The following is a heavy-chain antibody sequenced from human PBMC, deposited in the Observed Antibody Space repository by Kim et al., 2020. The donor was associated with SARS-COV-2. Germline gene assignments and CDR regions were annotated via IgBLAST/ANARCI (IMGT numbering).Heavy chain of an antibody. CDR1: EFTFSDSA. J-gene: IGHJ6*02. Sequence: GGSLRLSCAASEFTFSDSAMHWVRQASGKGLEWVGRIRSKANNYATAYAASVKGRFTISRDDSKNTAYLQMNSLKTEDTAVYYCTGRPPLRGMDVWGQGT. CDR3: TGRPPLRGMDV. D-gene: IGHD2-15*01. CDR2: IRSKANNYAT. V-gene: IGHV3-73*01.